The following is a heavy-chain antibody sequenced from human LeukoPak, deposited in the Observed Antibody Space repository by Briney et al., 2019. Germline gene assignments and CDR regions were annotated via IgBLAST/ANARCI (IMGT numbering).Heavy chain of an antibody. CDR1: GFTFSSYW. CDR2: IKQDGSEK. J-gene: IGHJ4*02. Sequence: GGSLRLSCAASGFTFSSYWMSWVRQAPGKGLEWVANIKQDGSEKYYVDSVKGRFTISRDNAKNSLYLQMNSLRAEDTAVYYCAREFRITFGGVFDYWGQGTLVTVSS. V-gene: IGHV3-7*01. CDR3: AREFRITFGGVFDY. D-gene: IGHD3-16*01.